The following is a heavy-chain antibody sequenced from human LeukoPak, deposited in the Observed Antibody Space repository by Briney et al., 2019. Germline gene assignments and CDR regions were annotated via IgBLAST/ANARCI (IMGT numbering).Heavy chain of an antibody. CDR2: ISSSSTYI. D-gene: IGHD4-17*01. CDR3: ARRYGDFFPDDY. CDR1: GFTFSSYI. Sequence: GGSLRLSCAASGFTFSSYIMNWVRQAPGKGLEWVSSISSSSTYIYYADSVKGRFTISRDNAKNSLYLQMNILRAEDTAVYYCARRYGDFFPDDYWGQGTLVTVSS. J-gene: IGHJ4*02. V-gene: IGHV3-21*01.